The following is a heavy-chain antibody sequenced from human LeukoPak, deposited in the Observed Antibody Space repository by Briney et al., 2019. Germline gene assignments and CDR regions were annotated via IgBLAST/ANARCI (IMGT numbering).Heavy chain of an antibody. V-gene: IGHV3-74*01. CDR3: ARGSGKRRYLGEFDY. J-gene: IGHJ4*02. Sequence: PGGSLRLSCAASGFTFSSYWMHWVRQAPGKGLVWVSRINSDGSSTSYADSVKGRFTISRDNAKNTLYLQMNSLRAEDTAVYYCARGSGKRRYLGEFDYWGQGTLVTVSS. D-gene: IGHD1-26*01. CDR1: GFTFSSYW. CDR2: INSDGSST.